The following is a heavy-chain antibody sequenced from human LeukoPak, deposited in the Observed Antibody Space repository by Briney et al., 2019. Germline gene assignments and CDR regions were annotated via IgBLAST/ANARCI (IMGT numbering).Heavy chain of an antibody. CDR3: ARHSTHYYDSSGYYYDFDY. V-gene: IGHV4-59*08. CDR1: GGSIGSYY. Sequence: SETLSLTCTVSGGSIGSYYWSWIRQPPGKGLEWIGYIYYSGSTNYNPSLKSRVTISVDTSKNQFSLKLSSVTAADTAVYYCARHSTHYYDSSGYYYDFDYWGQGTLVTVSS. J-gene: IGHJ4*02. D-gene: IGHD3-22*01. CDR2: IYYSGST.